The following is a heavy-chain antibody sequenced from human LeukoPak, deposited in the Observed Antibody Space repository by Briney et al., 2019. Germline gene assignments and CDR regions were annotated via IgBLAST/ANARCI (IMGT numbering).Heavy chain of an antibody. CDR2: INPIVDTA. Sequence: GASVKVSCKPPVGTFSSHAITWVRQAPGQGLEWMGRINPIVDTANYAQKFHDRVTITADKSTTTVYLVLNDLTPDDTAVYFCARLSNGYSSGMYHWSDPWGQGTLVTVSS. D-gene: IGHD3-22*01. J-gene: IGHJ5*02. CDR3: ARLSNGYSSGMYHWSDP. V-gene: IGHV1-69*04. CDR1: VGTFSSHA.